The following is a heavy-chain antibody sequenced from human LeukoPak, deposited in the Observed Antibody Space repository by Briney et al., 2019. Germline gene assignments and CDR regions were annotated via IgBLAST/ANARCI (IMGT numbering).Heavy chain of an antibody. CDR1: GFTLSSYW. J-gene: IGHJ2*01. CDR2: IDTDGSNT. V-gene: IGHV3-74*01. Sequence: AGGSLRLSCAASGFTLSSYWMHWVRQAPGKGLVWVSHIDTDGSNTRYADSVKGRFTISRDNAKNTLFLQMNSLRAEDTAVYYCARGSSSWSNWYFDLWGRGTLVTVSS. CDR3: ARGSSSWSNWYFDL. D-gene: IGHD6-13*01.